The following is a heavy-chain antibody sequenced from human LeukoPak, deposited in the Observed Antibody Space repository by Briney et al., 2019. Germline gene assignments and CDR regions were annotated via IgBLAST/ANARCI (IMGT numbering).Heavy chain of an antibody. CDR2: IYYSGST. CDR1: GGSISSGDYY. V-gene: IGHV4-30-4*01. CDR3: ARVPNWNDSPYYFDY. Sequence: NPSQTLSLTCTVSGGSISSGDYYWSWIRQPPGKGLEWIGYIYYSGSTYYNPSLKSRVTISVDTSKNQFSLKLGSVTAADTAVYYCARVPNWNDSPYYFDYWGQGTLVTVSS. D-gene: IGHD1-1*01. J-gene: IGHJ4*02.